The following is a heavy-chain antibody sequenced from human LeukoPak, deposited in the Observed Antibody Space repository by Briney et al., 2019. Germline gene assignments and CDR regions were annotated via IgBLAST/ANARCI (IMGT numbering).Heavy chain of an antibody. J-gene: IGHJ6*02. CDR1: GFTFSSYA. V-gene: IGHV3-30*03. Sequence: GGSLRLSCAASGFTFSSYAMSWVRQAPGKGLEWVAVISYDGSNKYYADSVKGRFTISRDNSKNTLYLQMNSLRAEDTAVYYCACDGYYYYYGMDVWGQGTTVTVSS. CDR3: ACDGYYYYYGMDV. CDR2: ISYDGSNK.